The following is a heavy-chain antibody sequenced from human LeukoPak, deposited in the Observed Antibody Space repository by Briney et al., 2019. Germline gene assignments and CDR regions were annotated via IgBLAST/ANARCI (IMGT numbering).Heavy chain of an antibody. CDR3: ASSPTHIVVVTAIPRYFQH. D-gene: IGHD2-21*02. CDR1: GDSIRSYY. V-gene: IGHV4-59*08. J-gene: IGHJ1*01. Sequence: SETLSLTCTVSGDSIRSYYWNWVRQPPGKSLEWIGFTHYSGSTFYNPSLKSRVSTSVDTSKNQFSLRLSFVTAADTAMYYCASSPTHIVVVTAIPRYFQHWGQGTLVTVSS. CDR2: THYSGST.